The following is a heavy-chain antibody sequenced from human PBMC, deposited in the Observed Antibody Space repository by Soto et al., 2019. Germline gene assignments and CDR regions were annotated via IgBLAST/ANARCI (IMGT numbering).Heavy chain of an antibody. Sequence: ASVTVSCTASGSTFTSYGISWVRQAPGQGLEWMGWISAYNGNTNYAQKLQGRVTMTTDTSTSTAYMELRSLRSDDTAVYYCARDLYYYDSSGYYWWGQGTLVTVSS. D-gene: IGHD3-22*01. CDR3: ARDLYYYDSSGYYW. CDR2: ISAYNGNT. V-gene: IGHV1-18*01. J-gene: IGHJ4*02. CDR1: GSTFTSYG.